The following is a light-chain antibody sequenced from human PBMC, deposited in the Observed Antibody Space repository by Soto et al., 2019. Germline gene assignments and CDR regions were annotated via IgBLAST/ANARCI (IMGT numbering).Light chain of an antibody. V-gene: IGKV3-15*01. CDR1: QSVNSN. CDR3: QQHNSGPPV. Sequence: EIVMTQSPATLSVSPGERATLSCRASQSVNSNLAWYQQKPGHSPGLLIYGASTRVTGNPARFSGSGSGTEFTLTISSLQSEDFAIYYCQQHNSGPPVFGQGTKLEIK. J-gene: IGKJ2*01. CDR2: GAS.